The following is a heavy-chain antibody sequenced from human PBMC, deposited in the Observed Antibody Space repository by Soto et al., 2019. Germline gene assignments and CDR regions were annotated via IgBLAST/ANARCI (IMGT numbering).Heavy chain of an antibody. Sequence: ASVKVSCKASGYTFTSYDINWVRQATGQGLEWMGWMNPNSGNTGYAQKFQGRVTMTRNTSISTAYMELSSLRSEDTAVYYCARVLTLTYYDSSAPYYWGQGTLVTVSS. D-gene: IGHD3-22*01. CDR3: ARVLTLTYYDSSAPYY. CDR1: GYTFTSYD. J-gene: IGHJ4*02. V-gene: IGHV1-8*01. CDR2: MNPNSGNT.